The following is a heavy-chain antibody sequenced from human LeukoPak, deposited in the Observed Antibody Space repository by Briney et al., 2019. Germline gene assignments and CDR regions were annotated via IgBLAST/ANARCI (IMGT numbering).Heavy chain of an antibody. CDR2: IRQDGSET. V-gene: IGHV3-7*01. CDR3: ASRACKPGNTPWCFDY. D-gene: IGHD1-7*01. Sequence: PGGSLRLSCAASGFTFTNYWMTWVRQAPGKGPEWVANIRQDGSETNYVDSVRGRFTIARDNTKNSLYLQMTSLRGEDTAVYYCASRACKPGNTPWCFDYWGQGALVTVSS. J-gene: IGHJ4*02. CDR1: GFTFTNYW.